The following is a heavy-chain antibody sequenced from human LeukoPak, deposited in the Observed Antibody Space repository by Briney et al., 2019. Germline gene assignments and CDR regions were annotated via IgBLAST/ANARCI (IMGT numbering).Heavy chain of an antibody. CDR1: GYSISNGYY. Sequence: KPSETLSLTCAVSGYSISNGYYWVWIRQPPGKGLERIGSYYHSDSTYYNPSLKSRVTMSVDTSKNQFSLKLSFVTAAATAVYYCARQYDSYYYDYVDVWGKGNTVTVPS. V-gene: IGHV4-38-2*01. CDR3: ARQYDSYYYDYVDV. D-gene: IGHD2-2*01. CDR2: YYHSDST. J-gene: IGHJ6*03.